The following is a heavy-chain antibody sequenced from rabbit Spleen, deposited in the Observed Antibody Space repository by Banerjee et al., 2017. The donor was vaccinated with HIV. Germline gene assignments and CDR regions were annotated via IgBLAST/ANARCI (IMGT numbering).Heavy chain of an antibody. V-gene: IGHV1S47*01. CDR2: IANADGST. Sequence: QEQLKESGGGLVQPGGSLKLSCKASGFDFSTYYMSWVRQAPGKGLEWIACIANADGSTYYASWVNGRFTISRSTSLNTVTLQMTNLTAADTATYFCARDPYVVYGDVDLWGPGTLVTVS. CDR3: ARDPYVVYGDVDL. D-gene: IGHD2-1*01. J-gene: IGHJ4*01. CDR1: GFDFSTYY.